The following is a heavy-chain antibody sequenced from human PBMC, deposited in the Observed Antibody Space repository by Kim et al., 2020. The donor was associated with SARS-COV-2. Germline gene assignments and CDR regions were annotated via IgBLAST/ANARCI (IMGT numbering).Heavy chain of an antibody. Sequence: GGSLRLSCEASGFNFNTYSMNWVRQAPGKGLEWVSYIYSGGTTIYYADSVKGRFTISRDNAKNTLYLQMDSLRAEDTATYYCARVLDRGYYDSSGYYYVFGYWGPGTLVTVSS. CDR3: ARVLDRGYYDSSGYYYVFGY. D-gene: IGHD3-22*01. CDR1: GFNFNTYS. CDR2: IYSGGTTI. J-gene: IGHJ4*02. V-gene: IGHV3-48*04.